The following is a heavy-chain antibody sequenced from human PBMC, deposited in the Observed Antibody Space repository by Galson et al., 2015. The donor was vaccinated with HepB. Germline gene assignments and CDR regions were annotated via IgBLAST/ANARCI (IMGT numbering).Heavy chain of an antibody. CDR2: LSYSGST. V-gene: IGHV4-39*01. CDR1: GGSISSSSYS. CDR3: VCNYYDGSGSFF. D-gene: IGHD3-22*01. Sequence: LSLTCTVSGGSISSSSYSWGWIRQPPGKGLEWIGSLSYSGSTYYNPSLKSRVTISVDTSRIQLSLKLSSVTAGDTAVYYCVCNYYDGSGSFFWGQGTLVTVS. J-gene: IGHJ4*02.